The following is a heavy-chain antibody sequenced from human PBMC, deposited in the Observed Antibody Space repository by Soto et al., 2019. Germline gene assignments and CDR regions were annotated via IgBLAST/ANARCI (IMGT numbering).Heavy chain of an antibody. CDR3: ARFGYCSSTSCYVRDVYDYYYGMDF. Sequence: ASVKLYCNASGYTFTSNGISWVRPAPGQGLEWMGWISAYNGNTNYAQKLQGRVTMTTDTSTSTAYMELRSLRSDDTSVYYCARFGYCSSTSCYVRDVYDYYYGMDFWR. J-gene: IGHJ6*02. D-gene: IGHD2-2*01. CDR2: ISAYNGNT. V-gene: IGHV1-18*04. CDR1: GYTFTSNG.